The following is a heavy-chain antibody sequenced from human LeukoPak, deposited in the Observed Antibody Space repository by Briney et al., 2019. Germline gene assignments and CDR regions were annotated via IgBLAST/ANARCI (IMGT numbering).Heavy chain of an antibody. CDR2: FYYSEST. CDR1: GGSISNYY. J-gene: IGHJ5*02. Sequence: ASETLSLTCTVSGGSISNYYWSWIRQAPGKGLEWIGNFYYSESTNYNPSLKSRVTISVDTSKNQFSLKLSSVTAADTAVYYCARHDSSRDWFDPWGKGTLVT. D-gene: IGHD3-22*01. CDR3: ARHDSSRDWFDP. V-gene: IGHV4-59*08.